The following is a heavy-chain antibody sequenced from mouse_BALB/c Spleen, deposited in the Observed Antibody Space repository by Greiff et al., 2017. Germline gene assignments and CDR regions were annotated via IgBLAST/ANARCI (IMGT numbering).Heavy chain of an antibody. CDR1: GYNFTSYW. J-gene: IGHJ2*01. CDR3: ARDYYGSRSDY. D-gene: IGHD1-1*01. V-gene: IGHV1-55*01. CDR2: IYPGSGST. Sequence: VQLQQPGAELVKPGTSVKLSCKASGYNFTSYWINWVKLRPGQGLEWIGDIYPGSGSTNYNEKFKSKATLTVDTSSSTAYMQLSSLASEDSALYYCARDYYGSRSDYWGQGTTLTVSS.